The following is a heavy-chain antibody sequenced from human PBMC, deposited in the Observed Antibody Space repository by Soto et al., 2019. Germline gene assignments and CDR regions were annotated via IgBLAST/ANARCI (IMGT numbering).Heavy chain of an antibody. Sequence: SETLSLTCAVYGGSFSGYYWSWIRQPPGKGLEWIGEINHSGSTNYNPSLKSRVTISVDTSKNQFSLKLSSVTAADTAVYYCARGPLRYFDWFPNDALAIWGQGTMVTVSS. D-gene: IGHD3-9*01. J-gene: IGHJ3*02. CDR3: ARGPLRYFDWFPNDALAI. CDR1: GGSFSGYY. CDR2: INHSGST. V-gene: IGHV4-34*01.